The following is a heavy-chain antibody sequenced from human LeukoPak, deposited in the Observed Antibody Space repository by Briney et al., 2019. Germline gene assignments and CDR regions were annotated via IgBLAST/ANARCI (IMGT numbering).Heavy chain of an antibody. Sequence: GGSLRLSCAASGFTFSSYGMHWVRQAPGKGLEWVAVISYDGSNKYYADSVKGRFTISRDNSKNTLYLQMNSLRPEDTGLYYCARVYGSEIDYWGQGTQVIVSS. CDR2: ISYDGSNK. CDR3: ARVYGSEIDY. J-gene: IGHJ4*02. D-gene: IGHD3-10*01. CDR1: GFTFSSYG. V-gene: IGHV3-30*03.